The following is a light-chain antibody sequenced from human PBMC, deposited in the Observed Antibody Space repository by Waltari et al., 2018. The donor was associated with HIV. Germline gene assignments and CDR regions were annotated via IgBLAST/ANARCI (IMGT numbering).Light chain of an antibody. V-gene: IGLV8-61*01. CDR3: VLYMGSGIWV. Sequence: QTVVTQEPSFSVSPGGTVTLTCGLSSGSVSTSYYPSWYQQTPGQAPLTLIYSTNTRSSGVPDRCSGSILGNKSALTITGAQADDESDYYCVLYMGSGIWVFGGGTKLTVL. J-gene: IGLJ3*02. CDR1: SGSVSTSYY. CDR2: STN.